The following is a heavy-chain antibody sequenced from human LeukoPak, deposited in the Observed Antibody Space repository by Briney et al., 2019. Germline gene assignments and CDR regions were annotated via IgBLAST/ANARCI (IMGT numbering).Heavy chain of an antibody. Sequence: ASVKVSCKASGYTFTDYYIHYVRQAPAQGLEWMGWINPNSGDTNYAQKFQGRVTMTSDTSISTAYMELSSLRSDDTAIYYCARRPHSSGWSSSITLFEHWGQGTLVTVSS. V-gene: IGHV1-2*02. D-gene: IGHD6-19*01. CDR3: ARRPHSSGWSSSITLFEH. J-gene: IGHJ4*02. CDR1: GYTFTDYY. CDR2: INPNSGDT.